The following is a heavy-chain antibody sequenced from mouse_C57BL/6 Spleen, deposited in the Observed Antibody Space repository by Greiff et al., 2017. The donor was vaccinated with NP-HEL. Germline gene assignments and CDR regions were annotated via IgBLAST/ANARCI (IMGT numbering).Heavy chain of an antibody. CDR2: IDPSDSYT. V-gene: IGHV1-50*01. CDR3: ANYYYGSSYFDY. Sequence: QVQLQQSGAELVKPGASVKLSCKASGYTFTSYWMQWVKQRPGQGLEWIGEIDPSDSYTNYNQKFKGKATLTVDTSSSTAYMQLSSLTSEDSAVYYCANYYYGSSYFDYWGQGTTLTVSS. J-gene: IGHJ2*01. CDR1: GYTFTSYW. D-gene: IGHD1-1*01.